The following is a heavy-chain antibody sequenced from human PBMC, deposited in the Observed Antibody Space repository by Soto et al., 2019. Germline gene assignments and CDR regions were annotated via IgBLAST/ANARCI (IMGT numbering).Heavy chain of an antibody. D-gene: IGHD3-16*01. CDR1: GFNVRRYW. CDR3: ARDIGFDYVN. CDR2: IKEDGSEI. J-gene: IGHJ4*02. V-gene: IGHV3-7*01. Sequence: AVGSVMLSCAVSGFNVRRYWMIWVLRAPGKGLEGVASIKEDGSEIYYLQSVRGRFAISRDSAGNALQLAMNYLSAEDTSTYFCARDIGFDYVNWGQGTMVTVSS.